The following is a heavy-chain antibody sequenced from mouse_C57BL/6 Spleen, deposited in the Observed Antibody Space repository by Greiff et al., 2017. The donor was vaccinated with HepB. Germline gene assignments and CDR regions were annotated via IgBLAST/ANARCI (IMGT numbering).Heavy chain of an antibody. CDR1: GFTFTDYY. J-gene: IGHJ4*01. V-gene: IGHV7-3*01. Sequence: EVHLVESGGGLVQPGGSLSLSCAASGFTFTDYYMSWVRQPPGKALEWLGFIRNKANGYTTEYSASVKGRFTISRDNSQSILYLQMNALRAEDSATYYCARLVTTPYYAMDYWGQGTSVTVSS. CDR3: ARLVTTPYYAMDY. D-gene: IGHD2-5*01. CDR2: IRNKANGYTT.